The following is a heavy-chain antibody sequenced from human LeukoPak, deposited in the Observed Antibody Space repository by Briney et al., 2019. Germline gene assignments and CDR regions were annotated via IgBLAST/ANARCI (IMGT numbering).Heavy chain of an antibody. CDR2: IYHSGST. J-gene: IGHJ3*02. Sequence: SQTLSLTCAVSGGSISSGGYSWSWIRQPPGKGLEWIGYIYHSGSTYYNPSLKSRVTISVDTSKNQFSLKLSSVTAADTAVYYCARYSSIAAAGTRAFDIWGQGTMVTVSS. CDR3: ARYSSIAAAGTRAFDI. V-gene: IGHV4-30-2*05. CDR1: GGSISSGGYS. D-gene: IGHD6-13*01.